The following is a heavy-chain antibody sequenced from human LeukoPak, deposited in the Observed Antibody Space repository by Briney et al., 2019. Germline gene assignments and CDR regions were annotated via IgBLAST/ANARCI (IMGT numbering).Heavy chain of an antibody. CDR3: AREGYSSSWYEYYYYYYYMDI. D-gene: IGHD6-13*01. V-gene: IGHV4-4*07. J-gene: IGHJ6*03. CDR1: GGSISSYY. Sequence: RSSETLSLTCTVSGGSISSYYWSWIRQPAGKGLEWIGRIYTSGSTNYNPSLKGRVTMSVDTSKNQFSLKLSSVTAADTAVYYCAREGYSSSWYEYYYYYYYMDIWGKGTTVTISS. CDR2: IYTSGST.